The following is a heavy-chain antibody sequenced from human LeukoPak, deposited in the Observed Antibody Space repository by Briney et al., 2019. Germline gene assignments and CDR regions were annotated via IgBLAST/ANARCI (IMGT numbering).Heavy chain of an antibody. J-gene: IGHJ4*02. CDR3: ASSSTYNWNDPGDY. Sequence: PGGSLRLSCAASGFTFTDYAMNWVRQAPGKGLEWVSTISGCGTITYYADSVKGRFTISRDYSTNTLYLQMNSLRAEDTAVYYCASSSTYNWNDPGDYWGQGTLVTVSS. D-gene: IGHD1-1*01. CDR1: GFTFTDYA. CDR2: ISGCGTIT. V-gene: IGHV3-23*01.